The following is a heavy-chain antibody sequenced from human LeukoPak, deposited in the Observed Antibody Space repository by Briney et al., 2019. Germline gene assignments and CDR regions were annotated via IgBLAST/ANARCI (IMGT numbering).Heavy chain of an antibody. CDR1: SFIFNNYG. J-gene: IGHJ6*03. D-gene: IGHD2-15*01. V-gene: IGHV1-18*01. CDR3: ARAVSGGSSFFCMDV. CDR2: IIVYNDNT. Sequence: ASVKVSCKASSFIFNNYGISWVRQAPVQGLERRGWIIVYNDNTKYSQNLQGRVTLTTDKSTNTAYMELRSLRSDDTAIYYCARAVSGGSSFFCMDVWGKGTTVTISS.